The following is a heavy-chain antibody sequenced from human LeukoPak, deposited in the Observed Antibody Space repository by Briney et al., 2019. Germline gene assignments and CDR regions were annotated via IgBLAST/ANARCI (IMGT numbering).Heavy chain of an antibody. D-gene: IGHD2-21*01. CDR1: GGSISSSSYY. CDR2: IYYSGST. Sequence: KASGTLSLTCTVSGGSISSSSYYWGWIRQPPGKGLEWIGSIYYSGSTYYNPSLKSRVTISVDTSKNQFSLKLSSVTAADTAVYYCARRVWSLPKRVGKRYFDLWGRGTLVTVSS. CDR3: ARRVWSLPKRVGKRYFDL. V-gene: IGHV4-39*07. J-gene: IGHJ2*01.